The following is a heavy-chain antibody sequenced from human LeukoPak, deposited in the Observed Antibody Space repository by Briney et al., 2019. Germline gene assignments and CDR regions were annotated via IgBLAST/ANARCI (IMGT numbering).Heavy chain of an antibody. CDR1: GFTFSSYW. D-gene: IGHD6-13*01. J-gene: IGHJ4*02. CDR3: ATDTGYSSSWYEGYYFDY. CDR2: INSDGSST. Sequence: GGSLRLSCAASGFTFSSYWMHWVRQAPGKGLVWVSRINSDGSSTSYADSVKGRFTISRDNAKNTLYLQMYSLRAEDTAVYYCATDTGYSSSWYEGYYFDYWGQGTLVTVSS. V-gene: IGHV3-74*01.